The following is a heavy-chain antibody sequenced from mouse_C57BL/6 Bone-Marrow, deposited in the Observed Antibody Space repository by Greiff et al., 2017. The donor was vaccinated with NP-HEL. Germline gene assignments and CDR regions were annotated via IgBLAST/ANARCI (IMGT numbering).Heavy chain of an antibody. CDR2: INPSTGGT. D-gene: IGHD1-1*01. CDR1: GYSFTGYY. V-gene: IGHV1-42*01. J-gene: IGHJ2*01. CDR3: ARRAAVEATPYDFDY. Sequence: EVQLQQSGPELVKPGASVKISCKASGYSFTGYYMNWVKQSPEQSLEWIGEINPSTGGTTYNQKFKAKATLTADKSSSTAYMQLKSLTSEDAAVYYCARRAAVEATPYDFDYWGQGTTLTVSS.